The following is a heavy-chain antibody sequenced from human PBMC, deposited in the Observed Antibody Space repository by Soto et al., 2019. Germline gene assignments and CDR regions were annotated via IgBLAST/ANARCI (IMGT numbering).Heavy chain of an antibody. CDR1: GGTFSSYA. D-gene: IGHD3-22*01. CDR2: IIPIFGTA. CDR3: ARPGDHYYDSSGCFDY. J-gene: IGHJ4*02. Sequence: GASVKVSCKASGGTFSSYAISWVRQAPGQGLEWMGGIIPIFGTANYAQKFQGRVTITADESTSTAYMELSSLRSEDTAVYYCARPGDHYYDSSGCFDYWGQGTLVTVSS. V-gene: IGHV1-69*13.